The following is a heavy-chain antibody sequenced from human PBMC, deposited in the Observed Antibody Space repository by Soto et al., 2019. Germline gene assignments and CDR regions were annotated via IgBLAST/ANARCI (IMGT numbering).Heavy chain of an antibody. CDR1: GFTFSSYA. D-gene: IGHD2-2*02. CDR2: ISGSGGST. Sequence: PGGSLRLSCAASGFTFSSYAMSWVRQAPGKGLEWVSAISGSGGSTYYADSVKGRFTISRDNSKNTLYLQMNSLRAEDTAVYYCAKESEDIVVVPAAIGIAPNYGMDVWGQGTTVTVYS. J-gene: IGHJ6*02. V-gene: IGHV3-23*01. CDR3: AKESEDIVVVPAAIGIAPNYGMDV.